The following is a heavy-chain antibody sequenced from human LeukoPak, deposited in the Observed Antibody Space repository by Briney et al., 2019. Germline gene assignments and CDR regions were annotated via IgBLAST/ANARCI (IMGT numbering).Heavy chain of an antibody. Sequence: GESLKISCKGSGYRFSSYWIGWVRQMPGKGLEWMGIVHPGDSDTRYIPSFRGQVTISADKSISTTYLQWSSMKASDTAMYYCARLSTFSSSWVDYWGQGTLVTVSS. CDR1: GYRFSSYW. CDR2: VHPGDSDT. J-gene: IGHJ4*02. V-gene: IGHV5-51*01. D-gene: IGHD2-2*01. CDR3: ARLSTFSSSWVDY.